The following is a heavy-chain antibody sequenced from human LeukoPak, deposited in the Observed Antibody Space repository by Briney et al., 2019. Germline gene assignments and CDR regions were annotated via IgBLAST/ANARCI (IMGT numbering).Heavy chain of an antibody. V-gene: IGHV4-39*07. CDR2: IYYSGST. J-gene: IGHJ4*02. CDR3: ARAPSTVSSKYYFDY. CDR1: GGSISSSSYY. Sequence: SETLSLTCTVSGGSISSSSYYWGWIRQPPGKGLEWIGSIYYSGSTYYNPSLKSRVTISVDTSKNQFSLKLSSVTAADTAVYYCARAPSTVSSKYYFDYWGQGTLVTVSS. D-gene: IGHD4-17*01.